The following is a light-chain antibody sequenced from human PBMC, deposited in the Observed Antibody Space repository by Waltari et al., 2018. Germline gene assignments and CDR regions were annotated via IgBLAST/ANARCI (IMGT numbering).Light chain of an antibody. CDR3: ASYTSANTVL. J-gene: IGLJ2*01. CDR2: DVS. Sequence: QSGLTQPASVSGSPGQSITISCTGTRSDIGYYNFVSWYQQHPGKAPNPVIFDVSRWPSGVSHRFSGSKSGNTASLTISGLQAEDEAAYYCASYTSANTVLFGGGTKVTVL. CDR1: RSDIGYYNF. V-gene: IGLV2-14*03.